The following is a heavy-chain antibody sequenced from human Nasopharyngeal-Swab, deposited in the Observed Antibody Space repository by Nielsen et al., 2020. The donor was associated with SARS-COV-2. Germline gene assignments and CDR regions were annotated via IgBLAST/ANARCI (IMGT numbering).Heavy chain of an antibody. D-gene: IGHD3-3*01. V-gene: IGHV3-21*01. CDR3: ARDGLDYDFWSAYFMDV. CDR1: GFTFNNCN. Sequence: GGSLRLSCAASGFTFNNCNFNWVRQAPGKGLEWVSSISSSSSYIYYADSVKGRFTISRDNAKNSLYLQMNSLRAEDTAVYYCARDGLDYDFWSAYFMDVWGQGTTVTVSS. CDR2: ISSSSSYI. J-gene: IGHJ6*02.